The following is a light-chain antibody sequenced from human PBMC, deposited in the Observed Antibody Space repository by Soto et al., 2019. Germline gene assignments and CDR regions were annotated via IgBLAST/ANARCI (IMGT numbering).Light chain of an antibody. CDR1: SSYVGGYNY. Sequence: QSVLTQPASVSGSPGQSIAISCTGTSSYVGGYNYVSWYQQHPGKAPKLMIHEVSNRPSGISDRFSGSKSGNTASLTISGLQADDEADYYCSSHKSYSTRVFGTGTKVTV. V-gene: IGLV2-14*01. J-gene: IGLJ1*01. CDR2: EVS. CDR3: SSHKSYSTRV.